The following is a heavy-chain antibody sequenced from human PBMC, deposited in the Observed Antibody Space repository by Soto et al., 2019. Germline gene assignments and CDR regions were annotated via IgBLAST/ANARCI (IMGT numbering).Heavy chain of an antibody. D-gene: IGHD3-22*01. J-gene: IGHJ3*02. CDR1: GYTFTSYY. CDR3: ARHFLAYYYDSSEPYDAFDI. CDR2: INPSGGST. V-gene: IGHV1-46*01. Sequence: ASVKVSCKASGYTFTSYYMHWVRQAPGQGLEWMGIINPSGGSTSYAQKFQGRVTMTRDTSTSTVYMELSSLRSEDTAVYYCARHFLAYYYDSSEPYDAFDIWGQGTMVTVPS.